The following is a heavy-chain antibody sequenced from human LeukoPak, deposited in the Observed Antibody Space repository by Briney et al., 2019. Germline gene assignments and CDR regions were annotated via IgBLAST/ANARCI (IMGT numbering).Heavy chain of an antibody. D-gene: IGHD1-26*01. J-gene: IGHJ3*02. CDR3: ARHGSGGRAFDI. CDR2: IYHSGST. CDR1: GGSISSSNW. Sequence: SETLSLTCAVSGGSISSSNWWSWVRQPPGKVLEWIGEIYHSGSTNYNPSLESRVTISVDTSKNQFSLKLTSVTAADTAVFYCARHGSGGRAFDIWGQGTMVTVSS. V-gene: IGHV4-4*02.